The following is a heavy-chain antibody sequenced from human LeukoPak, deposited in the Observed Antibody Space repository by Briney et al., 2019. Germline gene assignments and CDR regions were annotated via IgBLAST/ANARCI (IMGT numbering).Heavy chain of an antibody. CDR3: ARFAGYSSGWYSGVDDAFDI. Sequence: GSLRLSCAASGFAFSSFSMNWVRQAPGKGLEWVSSISSSSSYIYYADSVKGRFTISRDNAKNSLYLQMNSLRAEDTAVYYCARFAGYSSGWYSGVDDAFDIWGQGTMVTVSS. D-gene: IGHD6-19*01. CDR1: GFAFSSFS. CDR2: ISSSSSYI. V-gene: IGHV3-21*01. J-gene: IGHJ3*02.